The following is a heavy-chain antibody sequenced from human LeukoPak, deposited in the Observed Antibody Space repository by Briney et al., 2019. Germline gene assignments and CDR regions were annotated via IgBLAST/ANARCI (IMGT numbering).Heavy chain of an antibody. CDR1: GFTFSNAW. J-gene: IGHJ4*02. D-gene: IGHD3-9*01. Sequence: GWSLRLSCAASGFTFSNAWMSWVRQAPGKGLEWVGRIKSKTDGGTTDYAAPVKGRFTISRNDSKNTLYLQMNSLKTEDTAVYYCTTSGYYDILTGYHWLDYWGQGTLVTVSS. CDR2: IKSKTDGGTT. V-gene: IGHV3-15*01. CDR3: TTSGYYDILTGYHWLDY.